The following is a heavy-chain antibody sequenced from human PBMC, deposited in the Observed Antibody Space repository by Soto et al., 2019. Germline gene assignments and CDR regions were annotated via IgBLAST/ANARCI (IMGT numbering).Heavy chain of an antibody. D-gene: IGHD3-3*01. J-gene: IGHJ3*02. CDR1: GYPVTAYY. CDR3: SRGGGVGVAGSAAFDM. V-gene: IGHV1-2*02. Sequence: QLHLVQSGAVVKKPGASVTVSCSASGYPVTAYYMHWVRQAPGRGLEWMGGINPATGAAKYTQTFPGRGTLARDTSPRTGFMGLGGLASEDTAVFFRSRGGGVGVAGSAAFDMWGQGTLVTVSS. CDR2: INPATGAA.